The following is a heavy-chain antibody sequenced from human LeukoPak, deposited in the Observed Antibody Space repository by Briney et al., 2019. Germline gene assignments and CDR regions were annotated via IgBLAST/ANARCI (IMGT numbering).Heavy chain of an antibody. J-gene: IGHJ1*01. CDR3: ARHSASNHEYFQY. Sequence: SETLSLTCTVSGGSISSYYWSWIRQPPGKGLEWIGYIYYSGSTNYNPSLKSRVTISVDTSKNQLSLKLSSVTAADTAVYYCARHSASNHEYFQYWGQGTLVTVSS. CDR1: GGSISSYY. D-gene: IGHD1-14*01. CDR2: IYYSGST. V-gene: IGHV4-59*08.